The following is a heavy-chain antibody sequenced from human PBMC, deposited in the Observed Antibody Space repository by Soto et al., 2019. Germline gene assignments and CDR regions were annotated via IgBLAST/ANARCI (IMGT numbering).Heavy chain of an antibody. CDR3: ARDKITGVFDY. Sequence: QVQLQQWGAGLLKPSETLSLTCAVYGGSFSGYSWTWIRQPPGTGLEWIGEINHSASTTYNPSLKRRVTISVDTSTNLSSLKLTSVTGADTAMYYSARDKITGVFDYWGQGTLVTVSS. CDR1: GGSFSGYS. J-gene: IGHJ4*02. D-gene: IGHD2-8*02. V-gene: IGHV4-34*01. CDR2: INHSAST.